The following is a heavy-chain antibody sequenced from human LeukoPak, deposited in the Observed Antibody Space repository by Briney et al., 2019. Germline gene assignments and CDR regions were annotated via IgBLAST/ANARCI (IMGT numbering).Heavy chain of an antibody. Sequence: SETLSLTCPVSGGSISSGGYYWSWIRQHPGKGLEWIGYIYYSGSTYYNPSLKSRVTISVDTSKNQFSLKLSSVTAADTAVYYCARRSAIAAAGTLFDYWGQGTLVTVSS. CDR3: ARRSAIAAAGTLFDY. V-gene: IGHV4-31*03. J-gene: IGHJ4*02. D-gene: IGHD6-13*01. CDR1: GGSISSGGYY. CDR2: IYYSGST.